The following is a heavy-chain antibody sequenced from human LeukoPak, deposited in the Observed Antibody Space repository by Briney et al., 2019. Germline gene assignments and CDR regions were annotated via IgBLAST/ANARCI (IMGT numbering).Heavy chain of an antibody. J-gene: IGHJ3*02. D-gene: IGHD4-23*01. CDR2: ISGSGGTT. V-gene: IGHV3-23*01. Sequence: TSETLSLTCTVSGGSIRSSSYYWGWIRQPPGKGLEWVSVISGSGGTTYYADSVKGRFTISRDNSKNTLYLQMNSLRAEDTAVYYCAKLGGDHRGPFDIWGQGTMVTVSS. CDR1: GGSIRSSSYY. CDR3: AKLGGDHRGPFDI.